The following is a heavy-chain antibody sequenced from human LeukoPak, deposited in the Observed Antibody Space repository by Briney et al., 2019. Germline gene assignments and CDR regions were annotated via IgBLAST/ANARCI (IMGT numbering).Heavy chain of an antibody. D-gene: IGHD3-22*01. J-gene: IGHJ5*02. Sequence: SETLSLTCTVSDGSISGDNYYWSWIRQLPGKGLEWIGYIYNGGTTYYNPSLKSRVTISVDTSKNQFSLKLSSVTAADTAVYYCAREDRYDSSGYSEPWGQGTPVTVSS. V-gene: IGHV4-30-4*01. CDR3: AREDRYDSSGYSEP. CDR1: DGSISGDNYY. CDR2: IYNGGTT.